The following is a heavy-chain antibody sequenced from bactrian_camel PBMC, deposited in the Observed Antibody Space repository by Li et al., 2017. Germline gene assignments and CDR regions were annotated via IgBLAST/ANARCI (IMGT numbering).Heavy chain of an antibody. CDR2: IESDGST. CDR3: ARGVVGSTDEYNY. D-gene: IGHD2*01. Sequence: QLVESGGGTVQVGGSLRLSCVASGDTIGRYCMGWFRQIPDKEREAVAGIESDGSTSYADSVKGRFTISRDNAKNTVYLQMNSLKSEDTALYYCARGVVGSTDEYNYWGQGTQVTVS. J-gene: IGHJ4*01. CDR1: GDTIGRYC. V-gene: IGHV3S9*01.